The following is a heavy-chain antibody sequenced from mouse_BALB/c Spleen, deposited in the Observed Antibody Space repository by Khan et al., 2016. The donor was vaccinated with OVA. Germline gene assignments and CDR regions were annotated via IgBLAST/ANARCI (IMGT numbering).Heavy chain of an antibody. D-gene: IGHD2-12*01. J-gene: IGHJ4*01. Sequence: EVQLQESGPGLVKPSQSLSLTCTVTGYSITSDYAWNWIRQFPGNKLEWMGYISSTGSTSYNPSLKSRISITRDTSKNPFFLHLNSVTTEDTATYSCARSRDYSDSYAMDYWGQGTSVTVSS. CDR1: GYSITSDYA. V-gene: IGHV3-2*02. CDR2: ISSTGST. CDR3: ARSRDYSDSYAMDY.